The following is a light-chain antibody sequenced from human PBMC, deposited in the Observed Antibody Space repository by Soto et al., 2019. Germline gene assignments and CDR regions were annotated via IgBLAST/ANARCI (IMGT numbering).Light chain of an antibody. CDR3: AAWSDSLSAYV. J-gene: IGLJ1*01. CDR2: NDN. V-gene: IGLV1-44*01. Sequence: QAVVNQPPSASGTPGQRVTISCSGSSSNIGSNAVNWFQQLPGTAPKLLIYNDNQRPSGVPDRFSGSKSGTSASLAISGLQSEDEADYYCAAWSDSLSAYVFGTGTKLTVL. CDR1: SSNIGSNA.